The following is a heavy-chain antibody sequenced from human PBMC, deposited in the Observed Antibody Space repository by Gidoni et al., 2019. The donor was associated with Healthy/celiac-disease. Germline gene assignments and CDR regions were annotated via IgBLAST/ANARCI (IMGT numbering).Heavy chain of an antibody. D-gene: IGHD1-1*01. CDR2: MNPNSGNT. CDR3: ARGSPWDDDGDAFDI. V-gene: IGHV1-8*01. CDR1: GYTFPSYD. J-gene: IGHJ3*02. Sequence: QVQLVQSGAEVKKPGASVKVSCKSSGYTFPSYDINWVRQATGQGLEWMGWMNPNSGNTGYAKKYQGRVTMTRNTSISTAYMELSSLRSEDTAVYYCARGSPWDDDGDAFDIWGQGTMVTVSS.